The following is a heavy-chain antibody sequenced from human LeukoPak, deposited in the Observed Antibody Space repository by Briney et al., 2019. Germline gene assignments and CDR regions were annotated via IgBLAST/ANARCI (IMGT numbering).Heavy chain of an antibody. CDR2: ITPETGAT. CDR1: GYIFTGNF. Sequence: ASVKVSCKASGYIFTGNFIHWVRQAPGQGLEWMGWITPETGATDYAEKFQGRVTLTRDTYITTAHMELTRLTSDDTAVYYCAREDRESGGMDVWGQGTAVSVSS. V-gene: IGHV1-2*02. CDR3: AREDRESGGMDV. J-gene: IGHJ6*02.